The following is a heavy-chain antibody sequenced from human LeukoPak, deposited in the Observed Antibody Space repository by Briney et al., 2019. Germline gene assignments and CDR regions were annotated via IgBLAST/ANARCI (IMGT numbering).Heavy chain of an antibody. V-gene: IGHV4-59*08. J-gene: IGHJ4*02. CDR1: GGSISSYY. D-gene: IGHD3-3*01. CDR3: ARHGYYDFWSIDY. Sequence: SETLSLTCTVSGGSISSYYWSWIRQPPGKGLEWIGYIYYSGSTNYNPSLKSRVTISVDTSKNQFSLKLSSVTAADTAVYYCARHGYYDFWSIDYWGQGTLVTVSS. CDR2: IYYSGST.